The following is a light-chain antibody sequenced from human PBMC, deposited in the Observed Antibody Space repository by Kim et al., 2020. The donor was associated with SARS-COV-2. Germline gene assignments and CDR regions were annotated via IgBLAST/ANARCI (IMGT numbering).Light chain of an antibody. CDR1: QTITTW. CDR2: EVS. J-gene: IGKJ1*01. Sequence: DIQMTQSPPTLSASVGDRVTITCRASQTITTWLAWYQLKPGKAPNLLIYEVSTLEDGVPSRFSGGGSGTEFTLTIASLQPDDFATYYCQQYHTFPWTFGQGTKVDIK. CDR3: QQYHTFPWT. V-gene: IGKV1-5*01.